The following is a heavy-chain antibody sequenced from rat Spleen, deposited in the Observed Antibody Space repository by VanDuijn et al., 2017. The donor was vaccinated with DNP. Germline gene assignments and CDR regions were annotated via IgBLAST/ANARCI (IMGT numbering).Heavy chain of an antibody. D-gene: IGHD1-11*01. CDR2: INKDSNVI. J-gene: IGHJ2*01. CDR3: VRERGGVDH. CDR1: GFNFNDYW. Sequence: EVKLVESGGGLVQPGRSLKLSCAASGFNFNDYWMGWVRQAPGKGLEWIGEINKDSNVISYNPSLKDKFILSRDNVQKTLYLQMSKLGSEDTAIYYCVRERGGVDHWGQGVMVTVSS. V-gene: IGHV4-2*01.